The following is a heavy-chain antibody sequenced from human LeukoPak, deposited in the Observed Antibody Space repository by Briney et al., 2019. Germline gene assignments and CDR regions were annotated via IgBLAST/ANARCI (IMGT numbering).Heavy chain of an antibody. CDR1: GFTFSSYG. Sequence: PGRSLRLSCAASGFTFSSYGMHWVRQAPGKGLEWVAVIWYDGSNKYYADSVKGRSTISRDNSKNTLYLQMNSLRAEDTAVYYCAKDLGTYYDSSGIAFDLWGRGTLVTVSS. J-gene: IGHJ2*01. D-gene: IGHD3-22*01. CDR2: IWYDGSNK. CDR3: AKDLGTYYDSSGIAFDL. V-gene: IGHV3-33*06.